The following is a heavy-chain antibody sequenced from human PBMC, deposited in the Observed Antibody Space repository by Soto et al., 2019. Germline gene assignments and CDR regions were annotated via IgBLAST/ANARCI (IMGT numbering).Heavy chain of an antibody. CDR3: ARDQGGSSSWYYFDY. CDR1: GFTFRSYG. CDR2: IWYDGSNK. D-gene: IGHD6-13*01. J-gene: IGHJ4*02. Sequence: GXSLRLSCAASGFTFRSYGMHWVLQAPGKGLEWVAVIWYDGSNKYYADSVKGRFTISRDNSKNTLYLQMNSLRAEDTAVYYCARDQGGSSSWYYFDYWGQGTLVTVSS. V-gene: IGHV3-33*01.